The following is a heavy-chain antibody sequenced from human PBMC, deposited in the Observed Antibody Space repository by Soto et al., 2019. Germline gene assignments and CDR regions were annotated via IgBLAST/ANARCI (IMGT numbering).Heavy chain of an antibody. V-gene: IGHV3-23*01. D-gene: IGHD6-13*01. CDR3: AKDGRSSSWYP. J-gene: IGHJ5*02. Sequence: GGSLRLSCAASGFTFSSYAMSWVRQAPGKGLEWVSAISGSGGSTYYADSVKGRFTISRDNSKNTLYLKMNSLRAEDTAVYYCAKDGRSSSWYPWGQGTLVTVSS. CDR1: GFTFSSYA. CDR2: ISGSGGST.